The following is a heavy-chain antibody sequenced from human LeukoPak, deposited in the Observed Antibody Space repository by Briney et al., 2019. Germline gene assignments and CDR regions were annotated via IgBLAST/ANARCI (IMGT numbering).Heavy chain of an antibody. CDR1: GFTFSSYG. CDR3: AKEGTVWSGESTVDY. Sequence: GGSLRLSCAASGFTFSSYGMYWVRQAPGKGLGWVSAISGSGSTTYYADSVKGRFTISRDNSKNTLYLQVNSLRAEDTAVYYCAKEGTVWSGESTVDYWGQGTLVTVSS. CDR2: ISGSGSTT. V-gene: IGHV3-23*01. J-gene: IGHJ4*02. D-gene: IGHD3-10*01.